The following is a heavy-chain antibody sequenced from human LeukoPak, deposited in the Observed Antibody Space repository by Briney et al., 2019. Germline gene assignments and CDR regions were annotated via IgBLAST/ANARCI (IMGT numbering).Heavy chain of an antibody. D-gene: IGHD2-2*01. CDR2: IRYDGSNK. J-gene: IGHJ4*02. V-gene: IGHV3-30*02. Sequence: PGGSLRLSCAASGFTFSSYGMHWVRQAPGKGLEWVAFIRYDGSNKYYADSVKGRFTISRDNSKNSLYLQMNSLRAEDTAVYYCARPRGCGSARCNNFDSWGQGTLVTVSS. CDR1: GFTFSSYG. CDR3: ARPRGCGSARCNNFDS.